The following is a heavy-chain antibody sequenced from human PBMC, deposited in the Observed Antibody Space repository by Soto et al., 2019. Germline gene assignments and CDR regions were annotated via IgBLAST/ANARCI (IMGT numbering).Heavy chain of an antibody. CDR1: GGTFSSYA. CDR3: AITRGYYARFCFAD. J-gene: IGHJ4*02. D-gene: IGHD3-22*01. CDR2: IIPIFGTA. V-gene: IGHV1-69*13. Sequence: SVKASCPSSGGTFSSYAISWLRQAPGQGLEWMGGIIPIFGTANYAQKFQGRVTITADESTSTAYMELSSLRSEDTAVYYCAITRGYYARFCFADRGKGTQVTVSS.